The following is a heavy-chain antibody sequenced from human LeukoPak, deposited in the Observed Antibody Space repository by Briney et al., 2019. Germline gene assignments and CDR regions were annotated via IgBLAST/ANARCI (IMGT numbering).Heavy chain of an antibody. CDR2: INPNSGGS. J-gene: IGHJ4*02. V-gene: IGHV1-2*02. CDR3: ASTHDHYFDY. Sequence: VASVKVSCKTSGYTFTEYYIHWVRQAPGQGLEWMGWINPNSGGSNSAQNFRGRVTMTRDTSITTAYMELSRLRSDDTAVYYCASTHDHYFDYWGQGTLVTVSS. CDR1: GYTFTEYY.